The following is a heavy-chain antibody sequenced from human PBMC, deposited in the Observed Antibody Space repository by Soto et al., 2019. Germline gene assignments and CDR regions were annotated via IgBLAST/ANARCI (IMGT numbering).Heavy chain of an antibody. CDR1: GFTFSIDP. D-gene: IGHD3-22*01. J-gene: IGHJ4*02. V-gene: IGHV3-64D*06. Sequence: GGSLRLSCSASGFTFSIDPMHWVRQAPGKGLEYVSSISINGGSTHYADSVKGRFTISRDNSKNTQYLQMSSLRADDTALYYCVKGEYYYDSSGYYPFDYCGQGTLVTVSS. CDR2: ISINGGST. CDR3: VKGEYYYDSSGYYPFDY.